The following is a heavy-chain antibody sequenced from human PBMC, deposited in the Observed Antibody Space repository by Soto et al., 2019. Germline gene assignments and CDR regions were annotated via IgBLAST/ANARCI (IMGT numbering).Heavy chain of an antibody. CDR1: GGTFSNYA. D-gene: IGHD6-19*01. J-gene: IGHJ6*02. CDR3: ARVESEAALYNYHGLDV. Sequence: QVQLVQSGAEVKKPGSSVKVSCKVSGGTFSNYAIDWVRLAPGHGLEWMGGIVPIFGTTYYTQKFQGRATIIADDATTTAYLEMSSLRSEDTAIYYCARVESEAALYNYHGLDVWGQGTAVTVSS. V-gene: IGHV1-69*12. CDR2: IVPIFGTT.